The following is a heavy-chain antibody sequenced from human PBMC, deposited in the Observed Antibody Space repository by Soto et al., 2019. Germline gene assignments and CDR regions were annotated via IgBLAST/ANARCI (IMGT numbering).Heavy chain of an antibody. CDR2: IYYSGST. CDR1: GGSISSSSYY. Sequence: SETLSLTCTVSGGSISSSSYYWGWIRQPPGKGLEWIGSIYYSGSTYYNPSLKSRVTISVDTSKNQFSLKLSSVTAADTAVYYCARHSGIFMARGFDPWGQGTLVTVSS. CDR3: ARHSGIFMARGFDP. D-gene: IGHD2-21*01. V-gene: IGHV4-39*01. J-gene: IGHJ5*02.